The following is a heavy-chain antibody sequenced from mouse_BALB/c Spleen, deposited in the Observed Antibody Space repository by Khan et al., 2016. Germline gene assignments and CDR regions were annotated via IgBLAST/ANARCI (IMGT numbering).Heavy chain of an antibody. CDR3: ARGNGNIAMDY. D-gene: IGHD2-1*01. V-gene: IGHV1S137*01. J-gene: IGHJ4*01. Sequence: QVQLQQSGPELVRPGVSVKISCKGSGYTFTDYAMHWVKQSHAKSLEWIGVISTYYGNTNYNQKFKGKATMTVDKSSSTAYMELARLTSEDSAIYYCARGNGNIAMDYWGQGTSVTVSS. CDR2: ISTYYGNT. CDR1: GYTFTDYA.